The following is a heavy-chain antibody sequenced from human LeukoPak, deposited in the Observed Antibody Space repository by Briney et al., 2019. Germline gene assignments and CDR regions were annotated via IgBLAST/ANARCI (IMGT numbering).Heavy chain of an antibody. CDR1: GFTFSSYE. V-gene: IGHV3-21*01. J-gene: IGHJ6*02. D-gene: IGHD6-6*01. CDR3: AREYSSSLYYYYGMDV. Sequence: GGSLRLSCAASGFTFSSYEMNWVRQAPGKGLEWVSSISSSSSYIYYADSVKGRFTISRDNAKNSLYLQMNSLRAEDTAVYYCAREYSSSLYYYYGMDVWGQGTTVTVSS. CDR2: ISSSSSYI.